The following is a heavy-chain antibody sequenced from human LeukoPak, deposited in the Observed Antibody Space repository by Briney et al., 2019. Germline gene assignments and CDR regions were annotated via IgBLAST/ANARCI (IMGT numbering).Heavy chain of an antibody. Sequence: GGSLRLSCAASGFTFSDHYMSWIRQAPGKGLEWVSYISSSSYTVYADSVKGRFTISRDNAKSSLYLQMNSLKTEDTAVYYCTGLKDTAMIRDWGQGTLVTVSS. CDR3: TGLKDTAMIRD. J-gene: IGHJ4*02. CDR1: GFTFSDHY. D-gene: IGHD5-18*01. V-gene: IGHV3-11*03. CDR2: ISSSSYT.